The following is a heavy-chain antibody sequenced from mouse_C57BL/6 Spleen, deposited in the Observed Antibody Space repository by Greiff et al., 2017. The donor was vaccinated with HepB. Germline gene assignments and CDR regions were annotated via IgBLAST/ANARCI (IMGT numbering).Heavy chain of an antibody. CDR1: GFTFSDYG. CDR2: ISSGSSTI. CDR3: ARSYYYGSISNWYLDV. V-gene: IGHV5-17*01. Sequence: EVHLVESGGGLVKPGGSLKLSCAASGFTFSDYGMHWVRQAPEKGLEWVAYISSGSSTIYYADTVKGRFTISRDNAKNTLVLQMTSLRSEDTVMYYFARSYYYGSISNWYLDVWGKGTTVTVSS. J-gene: IGHJ1*03. D-gene: IGHD1-1*01.